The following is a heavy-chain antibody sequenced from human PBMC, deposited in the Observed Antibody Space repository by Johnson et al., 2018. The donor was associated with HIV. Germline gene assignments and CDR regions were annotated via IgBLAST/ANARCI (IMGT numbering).Heavy chain of an antibody. Sequence: GGSLRLSCAASGFTFSSYAMSWVRQAPGKGLEWVSYISSSGSTIYYADSVKGRFTISRDNAKNSLYRQMNSLRAEDTAVYYCARDKLGVDSGYQGRDAFDIWGQGTIVTVSS. D-gene: IGHD3-22*01. J-gene: IGHJ3*02. CDR3: ARDKLGVDSGYQGRDAFDI. CDR2: ISSSGSTI. V-gene: IGHV3-48*04. CDR1: GFTFSSYA.